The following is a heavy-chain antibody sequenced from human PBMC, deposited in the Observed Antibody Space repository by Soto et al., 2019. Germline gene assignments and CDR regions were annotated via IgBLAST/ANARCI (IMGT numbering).Heavy chain of an antibody. CDR1: DDSITSSSYY. D-gene: IGHD6-13*01. CDR2: VYYSGAS. Sequence: SETLSLTCSVTDDSITSSSYYWGWIRHPPGNGLEWVASVYYSGASYYNPSLQSRVTISVDTSKNRFSLTLSSLTAADTAVYYCAKFAYSGYLQQCGQGALVTV. V-gene: IGHV4-39*01. CDR3: AKFAYSGYLQQ. J-gene: IGHJ1*01.